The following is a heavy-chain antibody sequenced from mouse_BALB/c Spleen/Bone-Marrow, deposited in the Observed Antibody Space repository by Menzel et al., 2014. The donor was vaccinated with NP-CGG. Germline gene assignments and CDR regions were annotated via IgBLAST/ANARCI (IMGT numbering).Heavy chain of an antibody. CDR1: GYTFTSYW. CDR2: IYPGDGDT. J-gene: IGHJ4*01. Sequence: QVQLKESGAELARPGASVKLSGKASGYTFTSYWMQWVKQRPGQGLEWIGAIYPGDGDTRYTQKFKGKATLTADKSSSTAYMQLSSLASEDSAVYYCARRGNYGNAMDYWGQGTSVTVSS. D-gene: IGHD2-1*01. CDR3: ARRGNYGNAMDY. V-gene: IGHV1-87*01.